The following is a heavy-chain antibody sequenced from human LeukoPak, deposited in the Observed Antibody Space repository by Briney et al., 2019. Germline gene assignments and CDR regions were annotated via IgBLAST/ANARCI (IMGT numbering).Heavy chain of an antibody. CDR3: ARDLVWFGELSPFDP. Sequence: ASVKVSCKASGYTFTSYGISWVRQAPGQGLEWVGWISAYNGNTNYAQKLQGRVTMTTDTSTSTAYMELRSLRSDDTAVYYCARDLVWFGELSPFDPWGQGTLVTVSS. J-gene: IGHJ5*02. D-gene: IGHD3-10*01. CDR1: GYTFTSYG. V-gene: IGHV1-18*01. CDR2: ISAYNGNT.